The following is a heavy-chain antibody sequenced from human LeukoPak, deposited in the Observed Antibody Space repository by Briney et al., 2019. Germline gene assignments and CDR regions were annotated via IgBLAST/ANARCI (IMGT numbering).Heavy chain of an antibody. Sequence: ASVKVSCKASGYTFTGYYMHWVRQAPGQGLEWMGWINPNSGGTTYAQKFQGRVTMTRGTSISTAYMELSRLRSDDTAVYYCARVSYCSSTSCADAFDIWGQGTMVTVSS. CDR1: GYTFTGYY. CDR2: INPNSGGT. CDR3: ARVSYCSSTSCADAFDI. D-gene: IGHD2-2*01. J-gene: IGHJ3*02. V-gene: IGHV1-2*02.